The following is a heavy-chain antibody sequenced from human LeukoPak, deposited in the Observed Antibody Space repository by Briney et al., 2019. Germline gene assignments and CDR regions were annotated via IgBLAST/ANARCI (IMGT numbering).Heavy chain of an antibody. D-gene: IGHD2-2*01. CDR3: VRDAQPRIGYCSSTSCAGWFDP. CDR2: IIPILGIA. V-gene: IGHV1-69*04. Sequence: GASVKVSCTASGGTFSSYAISWVRQAPGQGLEWMGRIIPILGIANYAQKFQGRVTITADKSTSTAYMELSSLRSEDTAVYYCVRDAQPRIGYCSSTSCAGWFDPWGQGTLVTVSS. CDR1: GGTFSSYA. J-gene: IGHJ5*02.